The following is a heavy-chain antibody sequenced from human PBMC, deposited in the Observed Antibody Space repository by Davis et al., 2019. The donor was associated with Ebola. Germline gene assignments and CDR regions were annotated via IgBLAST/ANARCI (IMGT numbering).Heavy chain of an antibody. CDR1: GYSFTSYW. CDR3: ARLSSGWHSTYYFDY. J-gene: IGHJ4*02. D-gene: IGHD6-19*01. CDR2: IYPGDSDT. Sequence: GESLKISCKGSGYSFTSYWIVWVRQMPGKGLEWMGIIYPGDSDTRYSPSFQGQVTISADKSISTAYLQWSSLKASDTAMYYCARLSSGWHSTYYFDYWGQGTLVTVSS. V-gene: IGHV5-51*01.